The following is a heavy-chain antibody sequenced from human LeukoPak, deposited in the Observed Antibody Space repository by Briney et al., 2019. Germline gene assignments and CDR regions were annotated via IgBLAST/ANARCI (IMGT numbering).Heavy chain of an antibody. J-gene: IGHJ4*02. CDR1: GFTFSSYA. CDR2: ISYDGSNK. D-gene: IGHD6-13*01. V-gene: IGHV3-30-3*01. Sequence: GRPLRLSCAASGFTFSSYAMHWVRQAPGKGLEWVAVISYDGSNKYYADSVKGRFTISRDNSKNTLYLQMNSLRAEDTAVYYCARDIQRYSSSWYRFGDYWGQGTLVTVSS. CDR3: ARDIQRYSSSWYRFGDY.